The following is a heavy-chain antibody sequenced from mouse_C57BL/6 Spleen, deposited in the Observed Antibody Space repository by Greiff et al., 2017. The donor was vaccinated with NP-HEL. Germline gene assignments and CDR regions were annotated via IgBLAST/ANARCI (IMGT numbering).Heavy chain of an antibody. CDR2: ISNLAYSI. CDR1: GFTFSDYG. J-gene: IGHJ1*03. CDR3: ARQRVYYYGSSYNWYFDV. V-gene: IGHV5-15*01. D-gene: IGHD1-1*01. Sequence: EVMLVESGGGLVQPGGSLKLSCAASGFTFSDYGMAWVRQAPRKGPEWVAFISNLAYSIYYADTVTGRFTISRENAKNTLYLEMSSLRSEDTAMYYCARQRVYYYGSSYNWYFDVWGTGTTVTVSS.